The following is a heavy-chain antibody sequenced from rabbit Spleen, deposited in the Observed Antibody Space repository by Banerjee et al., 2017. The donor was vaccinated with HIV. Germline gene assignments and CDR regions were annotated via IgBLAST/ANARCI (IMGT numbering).Heavy chain of an antibody. J-gene: IGHJ4*01. V-gene: IGHV1S43*01. CDR2: INMVTGKS. CDR3: VRDRADLGGDYGPYYFDF. D-gene: IGHD2-1*01. Sequence: QEHLKESGGGLVKPEGSLTLTCKASGVSFNDKDVMCWVRQAPGKGLEWITCINMVTGKSVYASWVNGRFSISRENTQNTVYLKLNSLTAADTATYFCVRDRADLGGDYGPYYFDFWGPGTLVTVS. CDR1: GVSFNDKDV.